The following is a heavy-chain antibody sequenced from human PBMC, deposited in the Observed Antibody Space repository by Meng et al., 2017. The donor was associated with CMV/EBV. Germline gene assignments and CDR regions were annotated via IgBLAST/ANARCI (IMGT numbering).Heavy chain of an antibody. CDR3: ARRVRASPYYYDSSGYYPH. J-gene: IGHJ4*02. Sequence: SETLSLTCAVYGGSFSGYYWSWIRQPPGKGPEWIGEVNHSGSTNYNPSLKSRVTISVDTSKNQFSLKLSSVTAADTAVYYCARRVRASPYYYDSSGYYPHWGQGTLVTVS. V-gene: IGHV4-34*01. CDR1: GGSFSGYY. D-gene: IGHD3-22*01. CDR2: VNHSGST.